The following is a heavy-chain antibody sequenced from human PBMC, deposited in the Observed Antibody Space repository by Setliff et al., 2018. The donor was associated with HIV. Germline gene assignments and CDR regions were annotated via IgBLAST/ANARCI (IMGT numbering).Heavy chain of an antibody. Sequence: SETLSLTCTVSGDSTTSGHFYWGWIRQAPGKGLEWIGNIFDGRVTFFNPSLRGRVTISVDASKNQVSLNLRSVTAADSAVYHCARPHSGRGGGAYFDPWGQGILVTVSS. J-gene: IGHJ5*02. CDR2: IFDGRVT. CDR1: GDSTTSGHFY. V-gene: IGHV4-39*01. CDR3: ARPHSGRGGGAYFDP. D-gene: IGHD6-19*01.